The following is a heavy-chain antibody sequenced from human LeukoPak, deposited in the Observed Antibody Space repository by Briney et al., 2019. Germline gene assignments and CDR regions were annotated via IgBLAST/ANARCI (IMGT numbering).Heavy chain of an antibody. J-gene: IGHJ5*02. V-gene: IGHV3-30-3*01. CDR3: ARNPAAWFGELSSWFDP. CDR2: ISYDGSSK. Sequence: GGSLRLSCAASGFTFSSYAMHWVRQAPGKGLEWVAVISYDGSSKNYADSVKGRFTISRDNSENTLYLQMSSLKTDDSAVYYCARNPAAWFGELSSWFDPWGQGTLVTVSS. CDR1: GFTFSSYA. D-gene: IGHD3-10*01.